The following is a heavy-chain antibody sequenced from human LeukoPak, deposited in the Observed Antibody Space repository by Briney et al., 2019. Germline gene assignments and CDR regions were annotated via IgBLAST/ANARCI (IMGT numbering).Heavy chain of an antibody. D-gene: IGHD2-2*01. CDR2: IYSGGST. CDR3: ARGIVVVPAAEYYFDY. V-gene: IGHV3-53*01. J-gene: IGHJ4*02. Sequence: GGSLRLSCAAPGFTVSSNYMSWVRQAPGKGLEWVSVIYSGGSTYYADSVKGRFTISRDNSKNTLYLQMNSLRAEDTAVYYCARGIVVVPAAEYYFDYWGQGTLVTVSS. CDR1: GFTVSSNY.